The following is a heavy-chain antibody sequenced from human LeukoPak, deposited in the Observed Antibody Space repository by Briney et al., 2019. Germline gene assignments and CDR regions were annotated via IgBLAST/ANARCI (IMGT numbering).Heavy chain of an antibody. Sequence: SETLSLTCTVSGGSISSYYWSWIRQPPGKGLEWIGYIYYSGSTNYNPSLKSRVTISVDTSKNQFSLKLSSVTAADTAVYYCARGRVGYYDSSGYYPRFDYWGQGTLVTVSS. CDR2: IYYSGST. CDR1: GGSISSYY. V-gene: IGHV4-59*12. CDR3: ARGRVGYYDSSGYYPRFDY. J-gene: IGHJ4*02. D-gene: IGHD3-22*01.